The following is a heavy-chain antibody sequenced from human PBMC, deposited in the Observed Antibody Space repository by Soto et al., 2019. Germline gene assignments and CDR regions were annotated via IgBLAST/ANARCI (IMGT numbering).Heavy chain of an antibody. CDR3: AKCVSPERPSRHYYYYMDV. J-gene: IGHJ6*03. V-gene: IGHV3-23*01. Sequence: GGSLRLSCAASGFTFSSYAMSWVRQAPGKGLEWVSAISGSGGSTYYADSVKGRFTISRDNSKNTLYLQMNSLRAEDTAVYYCAKCVSPERPSRHYYYYMDVWGKGTTVTVSS. CDR2: ISGSGGST. CDR1: GFTFSSYA. D-gene: IGHD2-2*01.